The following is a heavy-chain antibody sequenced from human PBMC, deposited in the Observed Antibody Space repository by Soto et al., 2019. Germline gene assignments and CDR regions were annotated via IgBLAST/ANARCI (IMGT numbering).Heavy chain of an antibody. D-gene: IGHD3-22*01. J-gene: IGHJ4*02. CDR3: ASRKDYDDCLDY. CDR2: INAGNGNT. V-gene: IGHV1-3*01. Sequence: QVPLVQSGAEVKKPGASVKVSCKASGYTFTRYNMHWVRQAPGQRLEWMGWINAGNGNTKYSQKFQRRVTTTRDTSANTAYMERSSLTSEDTALYFCASRKDYDDCLDYWGQGTLVTVSS. CDR1: GYTFTRYN.